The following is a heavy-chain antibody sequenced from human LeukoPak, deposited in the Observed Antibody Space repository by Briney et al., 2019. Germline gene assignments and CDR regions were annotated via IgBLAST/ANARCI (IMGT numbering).Heavy chain of an antibody. Sequence: GGSLRLSCAASEFSVGSNYMTWVRQAPGKGLEWVSSISSSSSYIYYADSVKGRFTISRDNAKNSLYLQMNSLRAEDTAIYYCATYRQVLLPFESWGQGTLVTVSS. CDR2: ISSSSSYI. V-gene: IGHV3-21*04. CDR1: EFSVGSNY. J-gene: IGHJ4*02. D-gene: IGHD2-8*02. CDR3: ATYRQVLLPFES.